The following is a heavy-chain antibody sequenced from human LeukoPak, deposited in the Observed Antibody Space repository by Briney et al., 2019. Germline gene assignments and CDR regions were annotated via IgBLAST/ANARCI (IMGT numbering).Heavy chain of an antibody. J-gene: IGHJ6*03. D-gene: IGHD1-26*01. CDR3: ARDPYSGNYGNYYYYYMDV. V-gene: IGHV3-21*01. Sequence: GGSLRLSCATSGFTFNNYNMNWVRQAPGRALEWVSSITSSGTYIFYADSVKGRFTISRDNAKNSLYLQINSLGPEDTAVYYCARDPYSGNYGNYYYYYMDVWGKGTTVTISS. CDR2: ITSSGTYI. CDR1: GFTFNNYN.